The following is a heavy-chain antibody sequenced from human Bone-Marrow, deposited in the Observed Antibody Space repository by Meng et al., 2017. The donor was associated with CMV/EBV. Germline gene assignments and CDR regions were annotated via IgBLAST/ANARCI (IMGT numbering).Heavy chain of an antibody. D-gene: IGHD2-2*01. Sequence: ASMKVSCKASGYIFTNYYLHWVRQAPGQGHEWMGVINPSGGRTTYKQTFQGRVTMTRDTSTSTVYMELSSLRSEDTAVYYCARGEGYCSSTSCQVFDYWGQGTLVTVSS. V-gene: IGHV1-46*01. CDR1: GYIFTNYY. J-gene: IGHJ4*02. CDR2: INPSGGRT. CDR3: ARGEGYCSSTSCQVFDY.